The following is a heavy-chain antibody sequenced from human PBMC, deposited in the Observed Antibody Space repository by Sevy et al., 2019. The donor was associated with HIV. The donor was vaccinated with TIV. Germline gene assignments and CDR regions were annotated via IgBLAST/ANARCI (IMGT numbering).Heavy chain of an antibody. CDR1: GFTFSSYA. D-gene: IGHD3-10*01. CDR2: ISGSGGST. Sequence: GGSLRLSCAASGFTFSSYAMSWVRQAPGKGLEWVSAISGSGGSTYYADSVKGRFTISRDNSKNTLYLQMNSLRAEDTAVYYCAKDGIWFGTYYYYYYGMDVWGQGTTATVSS. CDR3: AKDGIWFGTYYYYYYGMDV. V-gene: IGHV3-23*01. J-gene: IGHJ6*02.